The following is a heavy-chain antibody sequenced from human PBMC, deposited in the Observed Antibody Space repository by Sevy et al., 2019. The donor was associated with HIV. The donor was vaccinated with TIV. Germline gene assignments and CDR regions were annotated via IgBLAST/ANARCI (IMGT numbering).Heavy chain of an antibody. CDR2: SYSDDSR. Sequence: GSLRLSCAASGFTVTNNYISWVRQAPGKGLDWVALSYSDDSRYFADSVRGRSTISRDSLKNTLYLQMNSLRAEDTAVYYCARLHPHIAAARAMDVWGQGTTVTVSS. D-gene: IGHD6-13*01. J-gene: IGHJ6*02. CDR1: GFTVTNNY. V-gene: IGHV3-53*01. CDR3: ARLHPHIAAARAMDV.